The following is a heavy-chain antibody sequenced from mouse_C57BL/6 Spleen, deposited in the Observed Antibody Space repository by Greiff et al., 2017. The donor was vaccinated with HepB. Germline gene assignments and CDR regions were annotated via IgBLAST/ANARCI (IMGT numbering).Heavy chain of an antibody. CDR1: GYTFTSYW. J-gene: IGHJ1*03. D-gene: IGHD1-1*01. Sequence: QVQLQQPGAELVKPGASVKLSCKASGYTFTSYWMPWVQQRPGQGLEWIGMIHPNSGSTNYNEKFKSKATLTVDKSSSTDYMQLSSLTSEDSAVYYCARQVGASDWDFDVWGTGTTVTVSS. V-gene: IGHV1-64*01. CDR2: IHPNSGST. CDR3: ARQVGASDWDFDV.